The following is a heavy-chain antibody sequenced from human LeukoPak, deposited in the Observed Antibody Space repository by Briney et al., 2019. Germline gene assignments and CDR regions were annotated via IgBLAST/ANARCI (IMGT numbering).Heavy chain of an antibody. J-gene: IGHJ4*02. CDR2: FYHSGST. D-gene: IGHD3-3*01. V-gene: IGHV4-59*01. CDR1: GGSISSYY. CDR3: EKKGRRCWGGHYLDD. Sequence: SKTLSLICTVSGGSISSYYWSWIRQPPGKGLEWVGYFYHSGSTNYNSSLMGRATISIDTSKNQILLKLSSVTAADAAVNYCEKKGRRCWGGHYLDDCGQGTLVIVSS.